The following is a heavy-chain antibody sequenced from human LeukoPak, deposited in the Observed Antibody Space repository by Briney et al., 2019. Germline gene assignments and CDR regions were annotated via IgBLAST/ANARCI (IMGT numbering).Heavy chain of an antibody. Sequence: PSETLSLTXAVYGGSFSGYYWSWIGQAPGKGLGWIGENNHSGSTNYNPSLKSRVTISVDTSKNQFSLKLSSVTAADTAVYYCARGAGWGSYRYNNWFDPWGQGTLVTVSS. D-gene: IGHD3-16*02. V-gene: IGHV4-34*01. J-gene: IGHJ5*02. CDR3: ARGAGWGSYRYNNWFDP. CDR1: GGSFSGYY. CDR2: NNHSGST.